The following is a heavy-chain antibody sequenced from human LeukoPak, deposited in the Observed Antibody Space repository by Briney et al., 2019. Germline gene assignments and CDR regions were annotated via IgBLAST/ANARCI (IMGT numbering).Heavy chain of an antibody. Sequence: SETLSLTCTVSGGSISGYYWSWIRQHPGKGLEWIGAIYYTGSTYYNPSLKSRATISVDTSKNHFSLKLTSVTAADTAVYYCARGTGGAAAADFDPWGQGTLVTVSS. V-gene: IGHV4-31*03. CDR3: ARGTGGAAAADFDP. J-gene: IGHJ5*02. D-gene: IGHD6-13*01. CDR1: GGSISGYY. CDR2: IYYTGST.